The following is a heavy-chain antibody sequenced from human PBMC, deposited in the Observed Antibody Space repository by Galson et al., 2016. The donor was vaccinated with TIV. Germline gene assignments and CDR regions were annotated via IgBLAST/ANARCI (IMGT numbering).Heavy chain of an antibody. CDR3: VRGGWSFDY. V-gene: IGHV3-74*01. CDR1: GFTFGDYW. D-gene: IGHD2-15*01. Sequence: SLRLSCAASGFTFGDYWMHWVRQAPGKGLVWVPAISPGGSGTDYVDSVEGRFTISRDNAKNTLFLQMNSLRVEDTAIYYCVRGGWSFDYWGRGALVTVSS. CDR2: ISPGGSGT. J-gene: IGHJ4*02.